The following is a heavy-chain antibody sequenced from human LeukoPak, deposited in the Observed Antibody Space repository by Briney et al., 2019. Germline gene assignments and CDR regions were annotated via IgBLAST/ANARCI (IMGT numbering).Heavy chain of an antibody. D-gene: IGHD7-27*01. Sequence: PGGSLRLSCAASGFTFSSYSMNWVRQAPEKGLEWVSYIRSSDTLIYYADSVKGRFTISTDNAKNSLYLQMNSLRDEDTAVYYCARDKNWGFDYWGQGTLVTVSS. CDR2: IRSSDTLI. CDR3: ARDKNWGFDY. J-gene: IGHJ4*02. CDR1: GFTFSSYS. V-gene: IGHV3-48*02.